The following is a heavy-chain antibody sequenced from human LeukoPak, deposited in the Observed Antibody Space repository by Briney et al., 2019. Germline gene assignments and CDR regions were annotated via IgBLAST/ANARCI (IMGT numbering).Heavy chain of an antibody. V-gene: IGHV3-30*02. Sequence: GGSLRLSCAASGFTFSSYGMHWVRQAPGKGLEWVAFIRYDGSNKYYADSAKGRFTISKDNSKNTLYLQMNSLRAEDTAVYYCANAKYYYDSSGLDYWGQGTLVTVSS. CDR3: ANAKYYYDSSGLDY. CDR1: GFTFSSYG. J-gene: IGHJ4*02. D-gene: IGHD3-22*01. CDR2: IRYDGSNK.